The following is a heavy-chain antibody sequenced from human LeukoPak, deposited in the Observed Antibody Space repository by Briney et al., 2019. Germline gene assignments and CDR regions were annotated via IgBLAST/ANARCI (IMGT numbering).Heavy chain of an antibody. J-gene: IGHJ5*01. CDR3: SRGRRSPDS. CDR2: IRSKAYGGTP. CDR1: GFTFGDYA. V-gene: IGHV3-49*03. D-gene: IGHD5-24*01. Sequence: GGSLRLSCTTSGFTFGDYAMSWFRQAPGKGLEWVGFIRSKAYGGTPEYAASLKGRITISRDDSKTIAYLQMSSLKTEDTAVYYCSRGRRSPDSWGQGTLVTVSS.